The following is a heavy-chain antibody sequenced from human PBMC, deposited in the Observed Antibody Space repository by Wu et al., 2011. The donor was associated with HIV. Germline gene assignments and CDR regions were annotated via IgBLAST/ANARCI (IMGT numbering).Heavy chain of an antibody. CDR1: RYA. D-gene: IGHD2-21*01. CDR2: IIPIFGTA. Sequence: RYAINWVRQAPGQGLEWMGGIIPIFGTAKYAQKFQGRVTITADKSTSTAYMELSSLTSEDTAVYYCARDLGGDEDYWGQGTLVTVSS. J-gene: IGHJ4*02. CDR3: ARDLGGDEDY. V-gene: IGHV1-69*06.